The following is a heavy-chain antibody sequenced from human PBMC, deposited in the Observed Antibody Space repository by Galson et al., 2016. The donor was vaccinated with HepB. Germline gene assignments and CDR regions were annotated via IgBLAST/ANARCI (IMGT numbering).Heavy chain of an antibody. V-gene: IGHV3-74*01. CDR3: GRGLRGANSDFFDS. J-gene: IGHJ4*02. Sequence: SLRLSCAASGFTFSNYWMYWVRQAPGKGLAWVSRIKTDGSITGYEDSVKGRFTISRANGKKTMYLQMNSLRAEDTAPYYCGRGLRGANSDFFDSWGQGTRVTVSS. CDR1: GFTFSNYW. D-gene: IGHD3-10*01. CDR2: IKTDGSIT.